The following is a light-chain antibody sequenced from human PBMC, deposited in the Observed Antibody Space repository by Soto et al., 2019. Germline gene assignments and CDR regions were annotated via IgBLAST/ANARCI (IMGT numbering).Light chain of an antibody. V-gene: IGLV2-8*01. CDR3: TSYAGSNNVV. Sequence: QSALTQPPSASGSPGQSVTISCTGTSSDVGGYNYVSWYQQHPGEAPILMIYEVDKRPSGVPDRFSGSKSGNTASLTVSGLQAEDEADYYCTSYAGSNNVVFGGGTKLTVL. CDR2: EVD. J-gene: IGLJ3*02. CDR1: SSDVGGYNY.